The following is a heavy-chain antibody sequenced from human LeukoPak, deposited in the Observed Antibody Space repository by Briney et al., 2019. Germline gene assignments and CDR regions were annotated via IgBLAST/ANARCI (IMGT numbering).Heavy chain of an antibody. Sequence: SETLSLTCAVYGGSFSGYYWSWIRQPPGKGLEWIGEINHSGSTNYNPSLKSRVTISVDTSKNQFSLKLSSVTAADTAVYYCARENTVTTEYYYYYYMDVWGKGTTVTVSS. CDR1: GGSFSGYY. D-gene: IGHD4-11*01. J-gene: IGHJ6*03. CDR3: ARENTVTTEYYYYYYMDV. CDR2: INHSGST. V-gene: IGHV4-34*01.